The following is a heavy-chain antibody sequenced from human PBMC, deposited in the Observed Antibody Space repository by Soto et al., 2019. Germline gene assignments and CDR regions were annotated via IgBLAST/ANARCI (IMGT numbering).Heavy chain of an antibody. V-gene: IGHV1-69*12. CDR3: XXXXXXXXXXXXXXYSG. CDR1: GGTFSTYA. CDR2: IIPMFGTA. D-gene: IGHD3-10*01. J-gene: IGHJ4*02. Sequence: QVQLVQSGAEVKKPESSVKVSCKAPGGTFSTYAISWVRQXXXXGLEWMGGIIPMFGTANYAQRFQDRVTITADEXXXXXXXXXXXXXXXXXXXXXXXXXXXXXXXXXXXXYSGWGQGTLVTVSS.